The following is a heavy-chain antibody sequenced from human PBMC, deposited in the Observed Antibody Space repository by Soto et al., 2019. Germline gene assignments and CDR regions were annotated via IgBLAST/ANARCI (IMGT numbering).Heavy chain of an antibody. Sequence: ASVKVSCKASGYTFTSYGISWVRQAPGQGLEWMGWISAYNGNTNYAQKLQGRVTMTTDTSTSTAYMELRSLRSDDTAVYYCAIRRGYCSSTSCYGAFDIWGQGTVVTVSS. D-gene: IGHD2-2*01. CDR1: GYTFTSYG. CDR2: ISAYNGNT. CDR3: AIRRGYCSSTSCYGAFDI. V-gene: IGHV1-18*04. J-gene: IGHJ3*02.